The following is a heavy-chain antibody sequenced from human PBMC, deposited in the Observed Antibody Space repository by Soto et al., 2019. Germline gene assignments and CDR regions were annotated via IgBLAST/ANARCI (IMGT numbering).Heavy chain of an antibody. J-gene: IGHJ5*02. V-gene: IGHV3-23*01. CDR2: ISGSGGST. CDR1: GFTFSSYA. Sequence: SLRLSCAASGFTFSSYAMSWVRQAPGKRLEWVSAISGSGGSTYYADSVKGRFTISRDNSKNTLYLQMNSLTAEDTAVYYCAKDTYCGGDCYRYWFDPWGQGTLVTVSS. D-gene: IGHD2-21*02. CDR3: AKDTYCGGDCYRYWFDP.